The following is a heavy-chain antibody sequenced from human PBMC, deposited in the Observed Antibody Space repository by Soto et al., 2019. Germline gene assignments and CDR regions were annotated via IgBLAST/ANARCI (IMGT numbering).Heavy chain of an antibody. CDR2: ISGGGSTK. Sequence: QVQLVESGGCLVKPGGSLRLSCAASGFSFSDYYMTWIRQAPGKGLEWVAYISGGGSTKYSADAGKGRFTISRDNTKKSLYLQMNSLRAEDTAVYYCASRRSGWYYFDYWGQGALVTVSS. D-gene: IGHD6-19*01. J-gene: IGHJ4*02. V-gene: IGHV3-11*01. CDR3: ASRRSGWYYFDY. CDR1: GFSFSDYY.